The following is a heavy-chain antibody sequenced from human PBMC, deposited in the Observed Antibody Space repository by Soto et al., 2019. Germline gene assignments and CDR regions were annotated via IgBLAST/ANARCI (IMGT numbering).Heavy chain of an antibody. J-gene: IGHJ4*02. V-gene: IGHV3-21*01. Sequence: PXGSLRLSCAASGFVFSDFQLNGVRQAPGGGLEWLSSITGTSAFTEYAESIEGRFTISRDNPNKLLFLHMDNLRPEDTAVYYCARDNLAFQGAFDLWGQGTLVTVSS. CDR3: ARDNLAFQGAFDL. CDR1: GFVFSDFQ. D-gene: IGHD3-16*01. CDR2: ITGTSAFT.